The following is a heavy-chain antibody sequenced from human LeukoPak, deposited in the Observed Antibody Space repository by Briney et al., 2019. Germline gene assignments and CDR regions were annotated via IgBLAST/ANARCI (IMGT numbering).Heavy chain of an antibody. Sequence: GASVKVSCKASGYTFTSYTMHWVRQAPGQRLEWMGWINAGNGNTKYSQKFQGRVTITRDTSASTAYMELSSLRSEDTAVHYCARTTAMVTIFDYWGQGTLVTVSS. D-gene: IGHD5-18*01. CDR2: INAGNGNT. V-gene: IGHV1-3*01. CDR3: ARTTAMVTIFDY. CDR1: GYTFTSYT. J-gene: IGHJ4*02.